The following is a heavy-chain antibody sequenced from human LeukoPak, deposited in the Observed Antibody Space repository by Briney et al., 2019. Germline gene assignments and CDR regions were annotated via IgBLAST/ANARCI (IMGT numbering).Heavy chain of an antibody. D-gene: IGHD3-22*01. CDR2: IYYSGST. J-gene: IGHJ4*02. Sequence: SETLSLTCTVSGGSISSSSYYWGWIRQPPGKGLEWIGSIYYSGSTYYNPSPKSRVTISVDTSKNQFSLKLSSVTAADTAVDYCARARAPDSSGYYWGQGTLVTVSS. CDR1: GGSISSSSYY. V-gene: IGHV4-39*07. CDR3: ARARAPDSSGYY.